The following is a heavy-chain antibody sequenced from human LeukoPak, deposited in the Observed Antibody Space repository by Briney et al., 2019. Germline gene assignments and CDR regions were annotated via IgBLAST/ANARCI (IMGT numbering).Heavy chain of an antibody. V-gene: IGHV3-33*06. CDR2: KWSDGSNQ. D-gene: IGHD5-24*01. J-gene: IGHJ2*01. Sequence: GGSLRLSCAASGSTFSSFGMHWVRQAPGKGLEWVAVKWSDGSNQYYADSVRGRFTISRDNSKNTLFLQMNSLRTEDTAVYYCAKSPADGFKTDYWYFDLWGRGTLVTVSS. CDR3: AKSPADGFKTDYWYFDL. CDR1: GSTFSSFG.